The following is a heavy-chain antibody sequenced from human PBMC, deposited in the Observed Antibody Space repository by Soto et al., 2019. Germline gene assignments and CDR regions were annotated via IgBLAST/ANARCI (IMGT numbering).Heavy chain of an antibody. CDR3: ARGNIVVVPAATEWFDP. Sequence: QVQLVESGGGVVQPGRSLRLSCAASGFTFSSYAMHWVRQAPGKGLEWVAVISYDGSNKYYADSVKGRFTISRDNSKNTLYLQMNSLRAEDTAVYYCARGNIVVVPAATEWFDPWGQGTLVTVSS. D-gene: IGHD2-2*01. V-gene: IGHV3-30-3*01. CDR1: GFTFSSYA. J-gene: IGHJ5*02. CDR2: ISYDGSNK.